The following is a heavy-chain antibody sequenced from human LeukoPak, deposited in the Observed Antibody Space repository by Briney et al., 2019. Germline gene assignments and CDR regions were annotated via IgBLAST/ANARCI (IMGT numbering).Heavy chain of an antibody. V-gene: IGHV3-23*01. D-gene: IGHD3-10*01. Sequence: EGSLRLSCAASGFTFSTYWMSWVRQAPGKGLEWISAISGSGGSTYYADSVKGRFTISRDNSKNTLYLQMNSLRAEDTAVYYCAKASGSGSYRNAFDIWGQGTMVTVSS. CDR3: AKASGSGSYRNAFDI. CDR2: ISGSGGST. CDR1: GFTFSTYW. J-gene: IGHJ3*02.